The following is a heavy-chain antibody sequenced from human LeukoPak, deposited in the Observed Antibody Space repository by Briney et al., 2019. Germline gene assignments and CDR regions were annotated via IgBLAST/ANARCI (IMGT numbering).Heavy chain of an antibody. CDR3: ARDGYYYDSSGSGYYFDY. V-gene: IGHV3-30*04. CDR1: GFTFSSYA. CDR2: ISYDGSNK. Sequence: GGSPRLSCAASGFTFSSYAMHWVRQAPGKGLEWVAVISYDGSNKYYADSVKGRFTISRDNSKNTLYLQMNSLRAEDTAVYYCARDGYYYDSSGSGYYFDYWGQETLVTVSS. J-gene: IGHJ4*02. D-gene: IGHD3-22*01.